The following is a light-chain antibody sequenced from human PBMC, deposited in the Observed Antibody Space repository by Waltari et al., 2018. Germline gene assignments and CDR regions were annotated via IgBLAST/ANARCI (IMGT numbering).Light chain of an antibody. Sequence: QSALTQPRSVSGSPGQSVTISCTGTGNDVGSYDYVSWYQQQSGRAPKLVIYDVFHRPSGVPDGFSGSRSGGTAYLTISGLQAEDEADYYCCSYAGPAFGEGTKLTVL. CDR3: CSYAGPA. J-gene: IGLJ2*01. CDR1: GNDVGSYDY. CDR2: DVF. V-gene: IGLV2-11*01.